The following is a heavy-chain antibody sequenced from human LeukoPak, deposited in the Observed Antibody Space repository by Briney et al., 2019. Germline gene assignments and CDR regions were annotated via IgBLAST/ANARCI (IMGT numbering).Heavy chain of an antibody. J-gene: IGHJ4*02. CDR1: GGSISSYW. CDR3: ARTLPSGSGDY. D-gene: IGHD3-10*01. Sequence: SETLSLTCSVSGGSISSYWWSWIRQPPGKVLEWIGYIYYSGSTNYNPSLKSRVTISVDTSKNQFSLNLSSVTAADTAVYCCARTLPSGSGDYWGQGTLVTVSS. V-gene: IGHV4-59*01. CDR2: IYYSGST.